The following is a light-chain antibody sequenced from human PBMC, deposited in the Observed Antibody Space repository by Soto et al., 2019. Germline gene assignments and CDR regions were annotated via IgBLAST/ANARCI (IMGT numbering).Light chain of an antibody. CDR1: RSDVGGYNF. Sequence: QAVVTQPASVSGSPGQSITISCTGTRSDVGGYNFVSWYQHHPGKAPKLIIYDVTDRPSGVSNRFSASKSGNTASLTISGLQAEDEADYYCTSYTSSGSLVVFGGGTKLTVL. CDR3: TSYTSSGSLVV. V-gene: IGLV2-14*01. J-gene: IGLJ2*01. CDR2: DVT.